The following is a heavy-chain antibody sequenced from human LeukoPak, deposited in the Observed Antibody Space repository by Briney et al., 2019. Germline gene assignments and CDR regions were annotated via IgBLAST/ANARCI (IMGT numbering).Heavy chain of an antibody. D-gene: IGHD4-17*01. J-gene: IGHJ1*01. CDR3: AKSHPPTVTTEEGEYLQH. Sequence: PGRSLRLSCAASGFXFSSFGMHWVRQAPGQGLEWVAVISFDGSNQYYADSVKGRFTIYRDNFKNTVYLQMNSLRAEETAVYYCAKSHPPTVTTEEGEYLQHWGQGTLVTVSS. CDR2: ISFDGSNQ. CDR1: GFXFSSFG. V-gene: IGHV3-30*18.